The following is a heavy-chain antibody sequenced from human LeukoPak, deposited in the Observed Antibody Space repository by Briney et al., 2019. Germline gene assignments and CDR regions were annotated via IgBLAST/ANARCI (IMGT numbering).Heavy chain of an antibody. CDR2: ISGSGGST. J-gene: IGHJ4*02. CDR1: GFTFSSYA. CDR3: VKDRYPSGSPGVFDY. Sequence: PGGSLRLSCAASGFTFSSYAMSWVRQAPGKGLEWVSAISGSGGSTYYADSVKGRFTISRDNSKNTLYLQMNSLRAEDTAVYYCVKDRYPSGSPGVFDYWGQGTLVTVSS. D-gene: IGHD3-10*01. V-gene: IGHV3-23*01.